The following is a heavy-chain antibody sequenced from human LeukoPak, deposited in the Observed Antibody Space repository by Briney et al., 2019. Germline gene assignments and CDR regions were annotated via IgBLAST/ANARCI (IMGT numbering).Heavy chain of an antibody. J-gene: IGHJ4*02. CDR2: IYYSGST. CDR3: ARDLQVGATDY. V-gene: IGHV4-39*07. D-gene: IGHD1-26*01. Sequence: SETLSLTCTVSGGSISSSSYYWGWIRQPPGKGLEWIGSIYYSGSTYYNPSLKSRVTISVDTSKNQFSLKLSSVTAADTAVYYCARDLQVGATDYWGRGTLVTVSS. CDR1: GGSISSSSYY.